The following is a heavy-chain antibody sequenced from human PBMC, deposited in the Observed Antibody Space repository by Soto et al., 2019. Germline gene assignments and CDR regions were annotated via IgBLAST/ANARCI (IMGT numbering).Heavy chain of an antibody. CDR2: ISTSGSTV. Sequence: GGSLRLSCAASRFTFSTYEVNWVRQAPGKGLEWVSYISTSGSTVYYADSVKGRFTISRDNTRNSLYLQMNSLRDEDTALYYCVRYCSTTLCNGVATRTFDYWGQGTLVTVSS. CDR1: RFTFSTYE. CDR3: VRYCSTTLCNGVATRTFDY. J-gene: IGHJ4*02. D-gene: IGHD2-2*01. V-gene: IGHV3-48*03.